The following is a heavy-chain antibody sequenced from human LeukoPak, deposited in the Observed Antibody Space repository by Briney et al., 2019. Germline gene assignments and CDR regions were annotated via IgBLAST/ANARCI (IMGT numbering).Heavy chain of an antibody. D-gene: IGHD2-15*01. CDR1: GYTFTSSG. J-gene: IGHJ5*02. CDR3: ARDGPGVYCSGGSCYSGWFDP. CDR2: ISACKGNT. V-gene: IGHV1-18*01. Sequence: ASVKVSCKASGYTFTSSGISWVRQAPGQGLEWMGWISACKGNTNYAQKLQGRVTMTTDTSTSTAYMELRSLRSDDTAVYYCARDGPGVYCSGGSCYSGWFDPWGQGTLVTVSS.